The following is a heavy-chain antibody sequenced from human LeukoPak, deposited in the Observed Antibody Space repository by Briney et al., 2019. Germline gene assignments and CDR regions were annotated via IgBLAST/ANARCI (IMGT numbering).Heavy chain of an antibody. CDR2: ISYDGSNK. CDR1: GFTFSSYA. Sequence: PGGSLRLSCAASGFTFSSYAMHWVRQAPGKGLEWVAVISYDGSNKYYADSVKGRFTISRDNSKSTLYLQMNSLRAEDTAVYYCALGGGIVVVPAAIGYWGQGTLVTVSS. V-gene: IGHV3-30*04. J-gene: IGHJ4*02. CDR3: ALGGGIVVVPAAIGY. D-gene: IGHD2-2*01.